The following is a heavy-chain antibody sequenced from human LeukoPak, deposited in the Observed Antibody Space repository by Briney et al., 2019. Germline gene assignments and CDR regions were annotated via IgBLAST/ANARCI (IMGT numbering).Heavy chain of an antibody. V-gene: IGHV1-2*02. CDR3: ARERSGANSYGYWEY. CDR2: INPNSGGT. CDR1: GYTFTGYY. J-gene: IGHJ4*02. Sequence: ASVKVSCKASGYTFTGYYMHWVRQAPGQGLEWMGWINPNSGGTNYVQKFQGRVTMTRDPSISTAYLEVSSLRSDDTAVYYCARERSGANSYGYWEYWGQGTLVTVSS. D-gene: IGHD5-18*01.